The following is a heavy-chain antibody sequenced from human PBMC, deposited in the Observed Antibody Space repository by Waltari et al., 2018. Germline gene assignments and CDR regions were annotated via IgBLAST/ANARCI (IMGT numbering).Heavy chain of an antibody. CDR3: ARDRGRGLYLDV. D-gene: IGHD2-15*01. V-gene: IGHV4-4*02. CDR2: FLNTAKT. CDR1: NG. Sequence: NGWVWVVHCPQRGLVWLGHFLNTAKTNSTPSFAGRVTMSLDRYNSQCARKVTSATAADTAVYYCARDRGRGLYLDVWGPGILVTVAP. J-gene: IGHJ4*02.